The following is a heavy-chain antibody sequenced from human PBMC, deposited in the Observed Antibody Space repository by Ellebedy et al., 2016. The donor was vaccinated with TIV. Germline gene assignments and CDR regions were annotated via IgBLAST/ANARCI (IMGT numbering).Heavy chain of an antibody. CDR1: GFTVSGNY. CDR2: IYSSGII. J-gene: IGHJ4*02. Sequence: GESLKISCAVSGFTVSGNYMSWVRQAPGKGLEWVSIIYSSGIIYYPDSVKGQFTISRDNSKNTVSLQMNSLRAEDTAVYYCSRVDLGLAFHYWGRGTLVTVSS. CDR3: SRVDLGLAFHY. V-gene: IGHV3-53*01. D-gene: IGHD3/OR15-3a*01.